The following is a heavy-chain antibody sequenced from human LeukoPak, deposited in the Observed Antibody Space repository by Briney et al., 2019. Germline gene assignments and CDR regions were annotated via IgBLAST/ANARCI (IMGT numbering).Heavy chain of an antibody. CDR1: GDSVSSNSAA. D-gene: IGHD3-22*01. V-gene: IGHV6-1*01. CDR3: ARGRGYYDSSGYYRLDY. Sequence: SQTLSLTCAISGDSVSSNSAAWNWIRHSPSRGLEWLGRTYYRSKWYNDYAVSVKSRITINPDTSKNQFSLQLNSVTPEDTAVYYCARGRGYYDSSGYYRLDYWGQGTLVTVSS. CDR2: TYYRSKWYN. J-gene: IGHJ4*02.